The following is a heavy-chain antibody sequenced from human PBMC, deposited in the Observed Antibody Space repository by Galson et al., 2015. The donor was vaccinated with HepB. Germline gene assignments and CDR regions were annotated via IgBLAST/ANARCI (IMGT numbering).Heavy chain of an antibody. V-gene: IGHV3-23*01. D-gene: IGHD2-2*03. J-gene: IGHJ4*02. Sequence: SLRLSCAASGFTFSNYAMSWVRQAPGKGLEWVSAISDGGDDTYYADSARGRFTISRDKFKNTLYLQMNSLRAEDTAAYYCVKWARPGYGYFSEGFDVWGQGTLVTVSS. CDR3: VKWARPGYGYFSEGFDV. CDR2: ISDGGDDT. CDR1: GFTFSNYA.